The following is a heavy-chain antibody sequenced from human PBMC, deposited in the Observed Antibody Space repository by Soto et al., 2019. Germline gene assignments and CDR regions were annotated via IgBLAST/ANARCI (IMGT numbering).Heavy chain of an antibody. Sequence: EVQLVESGGGLIQPGGSLRLSCAASGFTFSNYWMHWVRQAPGKGLVWVSRVNSDGSSTSYADSVKGRFSISGDNAKNTLYRQMNSLRAEDTAVYYGAREIFYWGQGALVTVSS. D-gene: IGHD2-15*01. CDR1: GFTFSNYW. CDR2: VNSDGSST. CDR3: AREIFY. J-gene: IGHJ4*02. V-gene: IGHV3-74*01.